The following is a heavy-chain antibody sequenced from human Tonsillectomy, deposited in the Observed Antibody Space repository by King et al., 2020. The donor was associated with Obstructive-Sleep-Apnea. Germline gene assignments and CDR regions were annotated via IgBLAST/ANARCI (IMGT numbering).Heavy chain of an antibody. V-gene: IGHV1-69*10. Sequence: VQLVESGAEVKKPGSSVKVSCKASGGTFSSYAISWVRQAPGQGLEWMGGIIPILGIANYAPEFQGRVTITADKSTSTAYMELSSLRSEDTAVYYCARVYCSGGSCYWAAFDIWGQGTMVTVSS. CDR1: GGTFSSYA. CDR3: ARVYCSGGSCYWAAFDI. J-gene: IGHJ3*02. CDR2: IIPILGIA. D-gene: IGHD2-15*01.